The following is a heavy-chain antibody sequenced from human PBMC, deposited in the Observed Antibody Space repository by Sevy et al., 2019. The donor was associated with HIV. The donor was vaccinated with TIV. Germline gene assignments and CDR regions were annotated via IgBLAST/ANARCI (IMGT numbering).Heavy chain of an antibody. CDR1: GFTFSSYG. J-gene: IGHJ4*02. D-gene: IGHD3-22*01. CDR2: IWYDGSNK. V-gene: IGHV3-33*01. CDR3: AMNYYDSSGSSFFFDY. Sequence: GGSLRLSCAASGFTFSSYGMHWVRQAPGKGLEWVAVIWYDGSNKYYADSVKGRFTISSDNSKNTLYLQMNSLRAEATAVYYCAMNYYDSSGSSFFFDYWGQGTLVTVSS.